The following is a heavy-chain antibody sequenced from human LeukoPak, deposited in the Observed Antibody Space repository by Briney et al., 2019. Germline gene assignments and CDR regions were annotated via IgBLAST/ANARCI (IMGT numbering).Heavy chain of an antibody. D-gene: IGHD3-22*01. CDR2: IGPGGGAT. V-gene: IGHV3-23*01. CDR1: GFPFSTYA. CDR3: AKDSPDSSDS. J-gene: IGHJ4*02. Sequence: GGSLRLSCAAFGFPFSTYAMSWVRQAPGKGPEWISAIGPGGGATYYADSVKGRFTISRDNSRNTLFLQMNSLRAEDTAVYYCAKDSPDSSDSGGQGTLVTVSS.